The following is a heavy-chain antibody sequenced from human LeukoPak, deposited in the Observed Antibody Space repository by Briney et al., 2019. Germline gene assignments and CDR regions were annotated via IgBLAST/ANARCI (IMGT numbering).Heavy chain of an antibody. J-gene: IGHJ6*02. D-gene: IGHD3-10*01. CDR2: ISYDGSNK. V-gene: IGHV3-30*18. CDR3: ANADYYGSGSXXHYYYYGMDV. Sequence: GGSLRLSCAASGFTFSSYGMHWVRQAPGKGLEWVAVISYDGSNKYYADSVKGRFTISRDNSKNTLYLQMNSMRAEETAVYDCANADYYGSGSXXHYYYYGMDVWGQGTXVTV. CDR1: GFTFSSYG.